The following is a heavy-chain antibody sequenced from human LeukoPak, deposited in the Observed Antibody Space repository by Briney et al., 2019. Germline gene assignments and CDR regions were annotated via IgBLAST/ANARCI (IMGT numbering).Heavy chain of an antibody. CDR3: ARALIVATIATKYYGMDV. V-gene: IGHV4-34*01. CDR2: INHSGRA. J-gene: IGHJ6*02. CDR1: GGSFSSYY. D-gene: IGHD5-12*01. Sequence: SESLSLNCAVYGGSFSSYYWSWIRQPPGKGLEWIGEINHSGRATYNPSLKSLVIISGDPSKNQFSLKLSSVTAAGTAVYYCARALIVATIATKYYGMDVWGQGTTVTVSS.